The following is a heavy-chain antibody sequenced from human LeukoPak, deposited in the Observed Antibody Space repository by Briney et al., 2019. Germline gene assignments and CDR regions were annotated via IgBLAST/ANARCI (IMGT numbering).Heavy chain of an antibody. CDR2: IYYSGST. CDR1: GGSISSYY. D-gene: IGHD6-13*01. CDR3: ARESSLGYSNSWFDY. Sequence: SETLSLTCTVSGGSISSYYWSWIRQPPGKGLEWIGYIYYSGSTNYNPSLKSRVTISVDTSKNQFSLKLSSVPAADTAVYYCARESSLGYSNSWFDYWGQGTLVTVSS. V-gene: IGHV4-59*01. J-gene: IGHJ4*02.